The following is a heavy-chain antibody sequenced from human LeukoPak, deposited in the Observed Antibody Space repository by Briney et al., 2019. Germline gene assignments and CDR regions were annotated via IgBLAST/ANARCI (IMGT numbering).Heavy chain of an antibody. Sequence: PGGSLRLSCAASGFTFSSYAMSWVRQAPGKGLERVSTISDSGGSTYSADSVKGRFTVSRDNSKNTVYLQMNSLRAGDTAVYYCAKGRGIAGAEYFDYWGQGTLVTVSS. J-gene: IGHJ4*02. CDR1: GFTFSSYA. CDR3: AKGRGIAGAEYFDY. V-gene: IGHV3-23*01. D-gene: IGHD1-26*01. CDR2: ISDSGGST.